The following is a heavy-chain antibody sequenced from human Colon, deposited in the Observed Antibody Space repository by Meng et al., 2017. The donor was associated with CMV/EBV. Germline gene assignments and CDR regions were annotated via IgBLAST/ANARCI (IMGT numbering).Heavy chain of an antibody. D-gene: IGHD6-6*01. CDR2: IFYTGTT. Sequence: QRQLQESGPGLVRPSETLSLTCTVSGGSISSSSYYWAWIGQPPGKGLEWIGSIFYTGTTYYKPSLKSRVTISVDTSKNQFSLKLSSVTAADTAVYYCIRETTGSSSSYWGQGTLVTVSS. CDR3: IRETTGSSSSY. J-gene: IGHJ4*02. V-gene: IGHV4-39*07. CDR1: GGSISSSSYY.